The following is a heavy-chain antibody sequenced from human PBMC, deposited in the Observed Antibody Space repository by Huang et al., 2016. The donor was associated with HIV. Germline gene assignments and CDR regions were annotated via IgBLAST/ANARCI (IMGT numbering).Heavy chain of an antibody. Sequence: QVQLVQSGAEVKKPGASVKVSCKASGYTFTGYYMHWVRQAPGQGLEWMGWINPNSGGTNYAQKFQGRVTMTRDTSISTAYMERSRLRSDDTAVYYCAAGVVPAADYYYYYGMDVWGQGTTVTVSS. CDR3: AAGVVPAADYYYYYGMDV. CDR2: INPNSGGT. D-gene: IGHD2-2*01. V-gene: IGHV1-2*02. CDR1: GYTFTGYY. J-gene: IGHJ6*02.